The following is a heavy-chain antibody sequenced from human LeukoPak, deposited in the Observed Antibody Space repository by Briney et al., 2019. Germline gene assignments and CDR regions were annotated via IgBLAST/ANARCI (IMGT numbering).Heavy chain of an antibody. J-gene: IGHJ6*03. CDR1: GGSISSGSNY. Sequence: SQTLSLTCTVSGGSISSGSNYWSWIRQPAGKGLEWIGRMYTSGSTNYNPSLKSRVTISVDTSKNQFSLKLSSVTAADTAVYYCERGYSSSSAVGYDYYYMDVWGKGTTVTVSS. CDR3: ERGYSSSSAVGYDYYYMDV. CDR2: MYTSGST. V-gene: IGHV4-61*02. D-gene: IGHD6-6*01.